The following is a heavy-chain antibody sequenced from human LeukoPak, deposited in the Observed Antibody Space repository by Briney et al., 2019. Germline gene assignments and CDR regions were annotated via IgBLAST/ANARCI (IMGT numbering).Heavy chain of an antibody. V-gene: IGHV1-69-2*01. CDR2: VDPEDGET. D-gene: IGHD4-17*01. Sequence: GASVKVSCKVSGYTLTDYYMHWVQQAPGKGLEWMGLVDPEDGETIYAEKFQGRVTITADTSTDTAYMELSSLRSEDTAVYYCATGLGDFWNFDYWGQGTLVTVSS. CDR3: ATGLGDFWNFDY. J-gene: IGHJ4*02. CDR1: GYTLTDYY.